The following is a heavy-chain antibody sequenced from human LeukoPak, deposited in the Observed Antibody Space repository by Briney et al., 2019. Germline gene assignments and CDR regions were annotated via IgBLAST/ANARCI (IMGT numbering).Heavy chain of an antibody. J-gene: IGHJ4*02. V-gene: IGHV3-23*01. Sequence: PGGSLRLSCTVSGFTFSSYAMSWVRQAPGKGLEWVSAISGSGGSTYYADSVKGRFTISRDNSKNTLFLQMNSLRAEDTAVYYCAKAPNYDFWSGYYFDYWGQGTLVTVSS. D-gene: IGHD3-3*01. CDR2: ISGSGGST. CDR3: AKAPNYDFWSGYYFDY. CDR1: GFTFSSYA.